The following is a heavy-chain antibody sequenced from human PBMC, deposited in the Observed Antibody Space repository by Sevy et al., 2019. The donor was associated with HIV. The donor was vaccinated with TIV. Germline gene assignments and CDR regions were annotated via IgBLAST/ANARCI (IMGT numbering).Heavy chain of an antibody. CDR3: AKDLAGPGRRYFDS. D-gene: IGHD6-13*01. V-gene: IGHV3-30*02. CDR1: GFTFTNYG. Sequence: GGSLRFSCAASGFTFTNYGMHWVRQVPGKGLEWVTFIRYDGSDKYYAASVKGRFTISRDDSKNTLYLQMDSLRPEDTAIYYCAKDLAGPGRRYFDSRGQGTLVTVSS. J-gene: IGHJ4*02. CDR2: IRYDGSDK.